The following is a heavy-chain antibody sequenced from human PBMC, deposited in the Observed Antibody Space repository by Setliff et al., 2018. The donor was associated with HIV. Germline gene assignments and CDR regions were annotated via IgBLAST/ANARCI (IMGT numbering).Heavy chain of an antibody. CDR1: GFSFRSYA. D-gene: IGHD4-4*01. V-gene: IGHV3-23*01. CDR3: AKTQTVITVYGPFDS. J-gene: IGHJ4*02. CDR2: ISGSGDIT. Sequence: GESLKISCAASGFSFRSYAVSWVRQAPGKGLEWVSVISGSGDITYYRESVKGRFTVSRDNSNNTVYLQMNSLRAEDTAMYYCAKTQTVITVYGPFDSWGQGTPGTVPQ.